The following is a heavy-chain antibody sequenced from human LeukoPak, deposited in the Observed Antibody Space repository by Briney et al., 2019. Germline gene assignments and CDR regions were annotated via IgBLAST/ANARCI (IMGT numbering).Heavy chain of an antibody. Sequence: GESLKISCQGSGYRFTSYWIGWVRQMPGKGLEWMGIIYPGDSDTRYSPSFQGQVTISADKSINTAYLQWSSLKASDTAMYYCARLNMYYYYMEVWGQGTMVTVSS. D-gene: IGHD2/OR15-2a*01. CDR3: ARLNMYYYYMEV. J-gene: IGHJ6*03. CDR2: IYPGDSDT. V-gene: IGHV5-51*01. CDR1: GYRFTSYW.